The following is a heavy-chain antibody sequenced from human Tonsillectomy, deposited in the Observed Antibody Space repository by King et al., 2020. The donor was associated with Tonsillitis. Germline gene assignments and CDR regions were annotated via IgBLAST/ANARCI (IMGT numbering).Heavy chain of an antibody. J-gene: IGHJ4*02. CDR1: GFTFSNYA. V-gene: IGHV3-30-3*01. CDR3: ARDGRIDY. CDR2: ISYDGSKK. Sequence: VQLVESGGGEVQPGRSLRLSCAVSGFTFSNYAMHWVRQAPGKGLEWVAVISYDGSKKYYADSVEGRFIISRNNSKDTLHLQMNSLRGEDTAVYFCARDGRIDYWGQGTLVTVSS.